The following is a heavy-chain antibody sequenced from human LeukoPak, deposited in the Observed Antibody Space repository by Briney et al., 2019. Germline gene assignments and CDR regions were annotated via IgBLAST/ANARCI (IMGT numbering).Heavy chain of an antibody. Sequence: SQTLSLTCAISGDSLFSSSAAWNWIRQSPSRGLEWLGRTYYRSKWYSDYAVSVRSRITINADTSKNQFFLQLTSATPEDTAVYYCARDQGWSDPWGQGTLVIVSS. CDR3: ARDQGWSDP. V-gene: IGHV6-1*01. CDR2: TYYRSKWYS. J-gene: IGHJ5*02. CDR1: GDSLFSSSAA.